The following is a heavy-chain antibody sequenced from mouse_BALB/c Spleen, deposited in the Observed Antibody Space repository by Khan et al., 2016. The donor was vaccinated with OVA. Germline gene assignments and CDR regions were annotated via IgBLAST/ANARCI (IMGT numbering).Heavy chain of an antibody. CDR1: GYTFTNYG. J-gene: IGHJ1*01. Sequence: QIQLVQSGPELKKPGETVKISCKATGYTFTNYGMNWVKQAPGKGLKWMGWIHTYTGEPTYADDFTGRFAFSLETSANTAYLQINNLKNEDTATYVCARPASYWFFDDWGAGTTVTVSS. D-gene: IGHD6-1*01. CDR3: ARPASYWFFDD. V-gene: IGHV9-3-1*01. CDR2: IHTYTGEP.